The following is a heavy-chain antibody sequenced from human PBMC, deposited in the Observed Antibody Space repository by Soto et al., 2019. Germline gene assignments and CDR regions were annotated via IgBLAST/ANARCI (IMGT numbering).Heavy chain of an antibody. CDR3: AKDLLHNTVTTCGS. Sequence: QVQLVESGGGVVQPGRSLRLSCAASGFTFSSYGMHWVRQAPGKGLEWVAVISYHGNYKYYADSVKARFTISRDNFKSTLSLQMSSLRPEDTAIYFCAKDLLHNTVTTCGSWGQGTLVTVSS. D-gene: IGHD4-17*01. CDR1: GFTFSSYG. J-gene: IGHJ5*02. V-gene: IGHV3-30*18. CDR2: ISYHGNYK.